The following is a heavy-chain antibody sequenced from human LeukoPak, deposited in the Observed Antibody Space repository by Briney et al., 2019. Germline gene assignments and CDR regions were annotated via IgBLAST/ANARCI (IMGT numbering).Heavy chain of an antibody. D-gene: IGHD3-10*01. CDR3: ARALHYYGSGNPKSFDY. CDR1: GYTLTSYA. CDR2: INTNTGNP. Sequence: ASVKVSCKASGYTLTSYAMNWVRQAPGQGLEWMGWINTNTGNPTYAQGFTGRFVFSLDTSVSTAYLQISSLKAEDTAVYYCARALHYYGSGNPKSFDYWGQGTLVTVSS. J-gene: IGHJ4*02. V-gene: IGHV7-4-1*02.